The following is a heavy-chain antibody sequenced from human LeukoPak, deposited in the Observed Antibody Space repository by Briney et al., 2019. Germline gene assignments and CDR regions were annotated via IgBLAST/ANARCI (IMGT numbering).Heavy chain of an antibody. D-gene: IGHD2-2*02. CDR1: GFTFSSYG. J-gene: IGHJ4*02. CDR3: AKSIVVVPAAIPDY. Sequence: GGSLRLSCAASGFTFSSYGMHWVRQAPGKGLEWVAFIRYDGSNKHYADSVKGRFTISRDNSKNTLYLQMNSLRAEDTAVYYCAKSIVVVPAAIPDYWGQGTLVTVSS. V-gene: IGHV3-30*02. CDR2: IRYDGSNK.